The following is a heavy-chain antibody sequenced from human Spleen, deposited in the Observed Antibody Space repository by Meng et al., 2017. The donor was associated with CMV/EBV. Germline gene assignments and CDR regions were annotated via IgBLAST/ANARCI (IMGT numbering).Heavy chain of an antibody. Sequence: GGSLRLSCAASGFTFSSYWMHWVRQVPGKGLVWVSRISSDGSNTTYADSVKGRFTISRDNAKNTLYLQVNSLRAEDTAVYYCAKDPDSWSGYYGTLDYWGQGTLVTVSS. V-gene: IGHV3-74*01. J-gene: IGHJ4*02. CDR3: AKDPDSWSGYYGTLDY. D-gene: IGHD3-3*01. CDR2: ISSDGSNT. CDR1: GFTFSSYW.